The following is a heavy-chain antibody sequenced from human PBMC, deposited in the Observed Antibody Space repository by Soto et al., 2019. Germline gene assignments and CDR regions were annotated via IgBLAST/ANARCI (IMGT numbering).Heavy chain of an antibody. CDR3: ARERNPYDDYYGMDV. Sequence: QVQLVESGGGVVQPGTSLRLSCAASGFTFSDYDMHWVRQAPGKGLEGVAVISYDGSNKYYADSVKGRFTISRDSSKNTLFLHMNSRRAEDTAVYYCARERNPYDDYYGMDVWGQGTTVAVSS. J-gene: IGHJ6*02. CDR2: ISYDGSNK. CDR1: GFTFSDYD. V-gene: IGHV3-30-3*01. D-gene: IGHD1-1*01.